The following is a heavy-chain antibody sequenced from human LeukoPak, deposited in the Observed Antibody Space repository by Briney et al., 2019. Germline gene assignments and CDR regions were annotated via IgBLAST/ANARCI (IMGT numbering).Heavy chain of an antibody. J-gene: IGHJ4*02. CDR1: GYTFTSYD. CDR2: MNPNSGNT. Sequence: ASVKVSKASGYTFTSYDINWVRQATGQGLEWMGWMNPNSGNTGYAQKFQGRVTMTRNTSISTAYMELSSLRSEDTAVYYCASLFSKWDLNWGQGTLVTVSS. V-gene: IGHV1-8*01. CDR3: ASLFSKWDLN. D-gene: IGHD1-26*01.